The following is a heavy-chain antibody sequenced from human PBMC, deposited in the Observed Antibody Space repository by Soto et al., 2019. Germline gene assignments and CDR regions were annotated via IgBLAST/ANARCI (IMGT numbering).Heavy chain of an antibody. CDR3: VATTVTTISLDY. D-gene: IGHD4-17*01. V-gene: IGHV4-31*03. CDR2: SYYSGST. CDR1: GGSISNDNYS. Sequence: QVQLRESGPGLVKPSQTLSLTCTVSGGSISNDNYSWTWIRQHPGKGLEWIGYSYYSGSTYYNPSLKSRSSISVDTSKNQFSLKLSSVTAADTAVYYCVATTVTTISLDYWGQGTLVTVSS. J-gene: IGHJ4*02.